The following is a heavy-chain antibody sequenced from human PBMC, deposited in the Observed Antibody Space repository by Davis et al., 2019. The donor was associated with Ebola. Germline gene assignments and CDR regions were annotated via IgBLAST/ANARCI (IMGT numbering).Heavy chain of an antibody. CDR2: ISAYNGNT. J-gene: IGHJ3*02. Sequence: ASVKVSCKASGYTFTSYGISWVRQAPRQGREWMGWISAYNGNTNYAQKLQCRVTMTTDTSTSTAYMELRSLRSDDTAVYYCARTITMIVVVSAFDIWGQGTMVTVSS. CDR1: GYTFTSYG. CDR3: ARTITMIVVVSAFDI. D-gene: IGHD3-22*01. V-gene: IGHV1-18*01.